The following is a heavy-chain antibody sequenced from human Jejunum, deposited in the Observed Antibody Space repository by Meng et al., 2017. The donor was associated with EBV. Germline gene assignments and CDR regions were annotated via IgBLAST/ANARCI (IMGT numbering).Heavy chain of an antibody. CDR2: IHYCGSA. Sequence: QGEPHESGPGRVQPSVTPPSLCSVSGGSISGDNWRWIRQPPGQGLELIWYIHYCGSATYNPSSQSQVPISVSPAKCQFSLKLSSLTAADTAVDYCARLEKVGAEYYFDYWGQGALVTVSS. D-gene: IGHD1-26*01. CDR1: GGSISGDN. V-gene: IGHV4-59*01. J-gene: IGHJ4*02. CDR3: ARLEKVGAEYYFDY.